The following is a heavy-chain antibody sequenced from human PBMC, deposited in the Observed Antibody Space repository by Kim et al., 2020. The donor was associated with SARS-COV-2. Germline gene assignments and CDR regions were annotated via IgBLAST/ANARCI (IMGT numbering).Heavy chain of an antibody. CDR2: IYTSGST. D-gene: IGHD3-10*01. Sequence: SETLSLTCTVSGGSISSGSYYWSWIRQPAGKGLEWIGRIYTSGSTNYNPSLKSRVTISVDTSKNQFSLKLSSVTAADTAVYYCARGRLYGSGSYYRSFDYWGQGTLVTVSS. CDR3: ARGRLYGSGSYYRSFDY. V-gene: IGHV4-61*02. J-gene: IGHJ4*02. CDR1: GGSISSGSYY.